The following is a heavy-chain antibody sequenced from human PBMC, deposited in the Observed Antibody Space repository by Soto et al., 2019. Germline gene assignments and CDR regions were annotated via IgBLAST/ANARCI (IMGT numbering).Heavy chain of an antibody. V-gene: IGHV1-69*13. CDR2: IIPIFGTA. CDR3: ARDRTHNNWNDWHYSDY. Sequence: SVKVSCKASGGTFSSYAISWVRQAPGQGLEWMVGIIPIFGTANYAQKFQGRVTITADESTSTAYMELSSLRSEDTAVYYCARDRTHNNWNDWHYSDYWGQGTLVTVSS. J-gene: IGHJ4*02. CDR1: GGTFSSYA. D-gene: IGHD1-20*01.